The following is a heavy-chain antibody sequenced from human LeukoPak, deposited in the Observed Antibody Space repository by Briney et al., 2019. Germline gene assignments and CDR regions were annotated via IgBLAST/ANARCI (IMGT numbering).Heavy chain of an antibody. CDR3: VRHNLMDV. V-gene: IGHV1-46*01. CDR1: GYTFTTYS. CDR2: INLSGGST. J-gene: IGHJ6*02. Sequence: ASVKVSCKASGYTFTTYSTHWVRQAPGQGLEWMAIINLSGGSTDYTQKFQGRVTVTRDTSTSTVYMELSSLRSEDTAVYYCVRHNLMDVWGQGTTVTVSS.